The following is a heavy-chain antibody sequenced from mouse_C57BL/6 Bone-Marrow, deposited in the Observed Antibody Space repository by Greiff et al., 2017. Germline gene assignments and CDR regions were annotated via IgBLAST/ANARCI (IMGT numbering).Heavy chain of an antibody. CDR2: ISNLAYSI. V-gene: IGHV5-15*04. CDR3: ARHYYGLDY. J-gene: IGHJ2*01. Sequence: EVKLVESGGGLVQPGGSLKLSCAASGFTFSDYGMAWVRQAPRKGPEWVAFISNLAYSIYYADTVTGRFTISRENAKNTLYLEMSSLRSEDTAMYYCARHYYGLDYWGQGTTLTVSS. CDR1: GFTFSDYG. D-gene: IGHD1-1*01.